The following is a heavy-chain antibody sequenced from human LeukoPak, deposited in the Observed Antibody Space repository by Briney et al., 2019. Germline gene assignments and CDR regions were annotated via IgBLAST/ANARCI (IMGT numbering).Heavy chain of an antibody. CDR2: IIPIFGTA. Sequence: GASVKVSCKASGGTFSSYAISWVRQAPGQGLEWMGGIIPIFGTANYAQKFQGRVTITTDESTSTAYMELSSLRSEDTAVYYCARDRRVKLPVAAAGLTTIDYWGQGTLVTVSS. J-gene: IGHJ4*02. CDR1: GGTFSSYA. D-gene: IGHD6-13*01. CDR3: ARDRRVKLPVAAAGLTTIDY. V-gene: IGHV1-69*05.